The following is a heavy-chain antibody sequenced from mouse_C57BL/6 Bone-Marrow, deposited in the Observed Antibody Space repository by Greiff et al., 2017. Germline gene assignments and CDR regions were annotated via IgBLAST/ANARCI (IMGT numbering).Heavy chain of an antibody. CDR1: GFSLSTFGMG. Sequence: QVQLKESGPGILQPSQTLSLTCSFSGFSLSTFGMGVGWIRQPSGKGLEWLAHIWWDDDKYYNPALKSRLTISKDTSKDQVFLKIANVDTADTATYYCARFGWYVSSYGWFAYWGQGTLVTVSA. CDR3: ARFGWYVSSYGWFAY. V-gene: IGHV8-8*01. CDR2: IWWDDDK. J-gene: IGHJ3*01. D-gene: IGHD1-1*01.